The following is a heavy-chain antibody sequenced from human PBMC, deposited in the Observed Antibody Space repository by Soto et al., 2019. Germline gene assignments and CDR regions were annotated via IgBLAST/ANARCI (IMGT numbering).Heavy chain of an antibody. CDR1: GYTFTNYG. CDR3: VRDVGSGWTESYYYYGMGV. J-gene: IGHJ6*02. V-gene: IGHV1-18*01. D-gene: IGHD6-19*01. Sequence: GASVKVSCKASGYTFTNYGISWVRQAPGQGHEWMGWIRTYNGNTKYAQKLQGRVTMTSDTSTSTAYMELRSLRSDDTAVYYCVRDVGSGWTESYYYYGMGVWGQGTTVTVSS. CDR2: IRTYNGNT.